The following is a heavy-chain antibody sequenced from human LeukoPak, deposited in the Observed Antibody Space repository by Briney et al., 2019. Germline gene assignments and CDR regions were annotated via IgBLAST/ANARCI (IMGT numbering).Heavy chain of an antibody. CDR1: GGSISSSSYY. J-gene: IGHJ3*02. CDR3: ASSFSATSGSSSYDI. Sequence: PSETLSLTCTVSGGSISSSSYYWGWIRQPPGKGLEWIGSIYYSGSTYYNPSLKSRVTISVDTSKNQFSLKLSSVTAADTAVYYCASSFSATSGSSSYDIWGQGTMVTVSS. D-gene: IGHD1-26*01. CDR2: IYYSGST. V-gene: IGHV4-39*01.